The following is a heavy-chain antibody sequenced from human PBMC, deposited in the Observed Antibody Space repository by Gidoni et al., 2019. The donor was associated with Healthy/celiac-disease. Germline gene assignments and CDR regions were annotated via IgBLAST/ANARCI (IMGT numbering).Heavy chain of an antibody. D-gene: IGHD3-16*01. Sequence: QVQLVESGGGVFRPGRSLRPSCPPSGLPLRRYAMHWVRQAPGKGLEWVAVISYDGSNKYYADSVKGRFTISRDNSKNTLYLQMNSLSAEDTAVYYCARVMGLWGILIMIDYWGQGTLVTVSS. CDR1: GLPLRRYA. J-gene: IGHJ4*02. CDR3: ARVMGLWGILIMIDY. V-gene: IGHV3-30-3*01. CDR2: ISYDGSNK.